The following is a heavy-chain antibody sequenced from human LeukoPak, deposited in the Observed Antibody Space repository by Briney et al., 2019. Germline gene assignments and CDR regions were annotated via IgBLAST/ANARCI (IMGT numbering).Heavy chain of an antibody. V-gene: IGHV3-30*18. J-gene: IGHJ4*02. CDR3: AKEATYYYDSSGYYYIDYFDY. D-gene: IGHD3-22*01. CDR2: ISYDGSNK. Sequence: GRSLRLSCAASGFTFSSYGMHWVRQAPGKGLEWVAVISYDGSNKYYADSVKGRFTISRDNSKNTLYLQMNRLRAEDTAVYYCAKEATYYYDSSGYYYIDYFDYWGQGTLVTVSS. CDR1: GFTFSSYG.